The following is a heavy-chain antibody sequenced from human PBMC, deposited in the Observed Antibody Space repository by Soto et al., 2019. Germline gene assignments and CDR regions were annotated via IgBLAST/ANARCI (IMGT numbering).Heavy chain of an antibody. CDR1: GYSFTSYW. CDR2: IYPGDSDT. Sequence: GESLKISCKGSGYSFTSYWIGWVRQMPGKGLEWMGIIYPGDSDTRYSPSFQGQVTISADKSISTAYLQWSSLKASDTAMYYCARHEYYDILTGLYYYGMDVWGQGTTVTVS. J-gene: IGHJ6*02. D-gene: IGHD3-9*01. V-gene: IGHV5-51*01. CDR3: ARHEYYDILTGLYYYGMDV.